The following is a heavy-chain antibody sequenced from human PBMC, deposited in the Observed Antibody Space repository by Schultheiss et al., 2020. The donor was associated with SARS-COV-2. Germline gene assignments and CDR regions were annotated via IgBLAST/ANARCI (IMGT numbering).Heavy chain of an antibody. Sequence: SQTLSLTCAVYGGSFSGYYWSWIRQPPGKGLEWIGYIYYSGSTNYNPSLKSRVTISVDTSKNQFSLKLSSVTAADKAVYYCARGDYDILTGYYPPTYYYYYYMDVWGKGTTVTVSS. CDR2: IYYSGST. CDR3: ARGDYDILTGYYPPTYYYYYYMDV. CDR1: GGSFSGYY. J-gene: IGHJ6*03. V-gene: IGHV4-59*01. D-gene: IGHD3-9*01.